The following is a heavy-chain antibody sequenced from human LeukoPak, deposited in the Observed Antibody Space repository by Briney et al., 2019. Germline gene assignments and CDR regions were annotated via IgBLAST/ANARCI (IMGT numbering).Heavy chain of an antibody. J-gene: IGHJ4*02. CDR2: IRNDGSEE. Sequence: GGSLRLSCATSGFTFSRYWMRWIRQAPGKGLEGVANIRNDGSEEYYVDSVKGRFTISRHNARNSLFLQMNSLTVEDTAVYYCARAIRGSAVDTGDRWGQGTLVTVSS. CDR1: GFTFSRYW. D-gene: IGHD3-10*01. V-gene: IGHV3-7*01. CDR3: ARAIRGSAVDTGDR.